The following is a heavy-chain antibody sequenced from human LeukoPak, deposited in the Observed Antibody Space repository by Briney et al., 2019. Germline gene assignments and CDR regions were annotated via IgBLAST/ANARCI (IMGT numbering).Heavy chain of an antibody. CDR1: GFTFSSYG. D-gene: IGHD6-13*01. CDR2: ISYDGSNK. CDR3: ATSRWMYSSIWTNIDY. J-gene: IGHJ4*02. V-gene: IGHV3-30*03. Sequence: GGSLRLSCAASGFTFSSYGMHWVRQAPGKGLEWVAVISYDGSNKYYADSVKGRFTISRDNSKNTLYLQMNSLRAEDTAVYYCATSRWMYSSIWTNIDYWGQGTLVTVSS.